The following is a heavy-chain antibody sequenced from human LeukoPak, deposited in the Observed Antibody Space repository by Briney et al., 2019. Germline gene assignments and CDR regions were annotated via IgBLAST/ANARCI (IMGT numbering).Heavy chain of an antibody. V-gene: IGHV3-23*01. CDR2: IGGSGGSR. D-gene: IGHD2-8*01. CDR1: GFTLGSYA. Sequence: GGSLRFSCAASGFTLGSYAMNWVRQAPGKGLEWVSAIGGSGGSRYYADSVKGRFTISRDNSKNTLYLQMNSLRAEDTAVYYCAKDLYPLDYYFDYWGQGTLVTVSS. CDR3: AKDLYPLDYYFDY. J-gene: IGHJ4*02.